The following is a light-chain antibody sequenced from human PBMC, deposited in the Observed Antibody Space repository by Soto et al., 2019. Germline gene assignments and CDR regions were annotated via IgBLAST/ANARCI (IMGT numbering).Light chain of an antibody. CDR3: QSYDSSLSRFV. CDR2: GND. Sequence: QSVLTQSPSVSGAPGQRVTISCPGNSSNIGAGYDVHWYKQLPGTAPKVLIYGNDNRPLGVPDRFSGSKSGTSGSLVISGLQAEDEADYYCQSYDSSLSRFVFGSGTKVTVL. V-gene: IGLV1-40*01. CDR1: SSNIGAGYD. J-gene: IGLJ1*01.